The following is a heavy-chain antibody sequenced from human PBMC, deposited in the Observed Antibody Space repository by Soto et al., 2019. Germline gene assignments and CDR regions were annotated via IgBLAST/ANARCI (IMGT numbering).Heavy chain of an antibody. V-gene: IGHV4-4*02. D-gene: IGHD2-15*01. Sequence: QVPLQESGPRLVRPSGTLSLTCTVSSGSISTANWWSWVRQPPGRGLEWIGEIYHSGSTKHNLALKSRVTLSVDKSKNQFSLSLTSVTAADTAIYYCARRGGGVVLAATTPFDYWGQGTLVTVSS. J-gene: IGHJ4*02. CDR2: IYHSGST. CDR3: ARRGGGVVLAATTPFDY. CDR1: SGSISTANW.